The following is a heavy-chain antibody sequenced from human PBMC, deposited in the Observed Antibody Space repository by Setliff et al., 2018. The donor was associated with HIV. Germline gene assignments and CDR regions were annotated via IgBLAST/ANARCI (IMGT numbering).Heavy chain of an antibody. V-gene: IGHV5-51*01. CDR2: IHPSDSNT. Sequence: GESLKISCKGSGYSFTSYRIGWVRQMPGKGLEWMGIIHPSDSNTRYSPSFRGQVTISADKSISTAYQQWSSLKASDTAMYYCASSVTVAAGRSHYYYAMDVWGQGTTVTVSS. J-gene: IGHJ6*02. CDR1: GYSFTSYR. CDR3: ASSVTVAAGRSHYYYAMDV. D-gene: IGHD2-15*01.